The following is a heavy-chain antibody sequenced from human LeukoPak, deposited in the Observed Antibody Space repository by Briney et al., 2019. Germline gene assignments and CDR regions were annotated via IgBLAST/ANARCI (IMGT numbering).Heavy chain of an antibody. D-gene: IGHD3-22*01. CDR3: ARDTRSYDSSGYYFFDF. CDR2: INYSGST. CDR1: GASIRSYY. J-gene: IGHJ4*02. Sequence: PSETLSLTCTVSGASIRSYYWNWLRQPPGKGLEWIGYINYSGSTNFNPSLTSRATISMDTSKHHFSLKLSSVTAADTAVYYCARDTRSYDSSGYYFFDFWGQGTLVTVSS. V-gene: IGHV4-59*01.